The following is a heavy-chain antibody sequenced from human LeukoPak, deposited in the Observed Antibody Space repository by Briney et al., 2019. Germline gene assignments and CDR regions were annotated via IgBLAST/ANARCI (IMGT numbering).Heavy chain of an antibody. J-gene: IGHJ4*02. D-gene: IGHD6-19*01. Sequence: ASVTVSCKASGYTFTNYPMNWVRQAPGQGLEWMGWINTNTGNPTYAQGFTGRCVFSLDTSAGMAYLQISSLRAEDTALYYCARARISGWSAFDYWGQGTLVTVSS. CDR2: INTNTGNP. CDR1: GYTFTNYP. CDR3: ARARISGWSAFDY. V-gene: IGHV7-4-1*04.